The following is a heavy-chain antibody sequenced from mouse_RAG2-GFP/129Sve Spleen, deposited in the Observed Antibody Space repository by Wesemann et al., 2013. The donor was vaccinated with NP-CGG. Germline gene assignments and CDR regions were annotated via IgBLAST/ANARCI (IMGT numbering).Heavy chain of an antibody. CDR3: ARGGDGNYFYAMDY. V-gene: IGHV1-4*01. Sequence: GASVKMSCKASGYTFTSYWMHWVKQRPGQGLEWIGYINPSTGYTEYNQKFKDKATLTADKSSSTAYMQLSSLTSEDSAVYYCARGGDGNYFYAMDYWGGSRGTSVTVSS. CDR2: INPSTGYT. D-gene: IGHD2-1*01. CDR1: GYTFTSYW. J-gene: IGHJ4*01.